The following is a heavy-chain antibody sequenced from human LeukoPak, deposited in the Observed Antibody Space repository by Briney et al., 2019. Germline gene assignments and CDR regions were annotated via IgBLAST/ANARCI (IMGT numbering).Heavy chain of an antibody. V-gene: IGHV4-34*01. CDR2: GSESGGT. D-gene: IGHD3-3*01. CDR1: GGSLNGHY. CDR3: AKNGQSGFSFDP. Sequence: SETLFLTCAVYGGSLNGHYWSWIRQPLGKGLEWIGEGSESGGTKFNPSLKSRVTISADTSKNQFSLKVKSVTAADTAVYYCAKNGQSGFSFDPWGQGTLVTVSS. J-gene: IGHJ5*02.